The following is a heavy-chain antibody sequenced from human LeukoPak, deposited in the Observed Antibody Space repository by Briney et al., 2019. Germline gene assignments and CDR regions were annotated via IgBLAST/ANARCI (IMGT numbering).Heavy chain of an antibody. Sequence: GGSLRLSCAASGFTFSSYAMSWVRPAPGKGLEWVSASSGSGCRTYYADSVKGRFTISRDNSKNTLYLQMNSMRAEDTAVYCWAKVAKQWLGYYFDYWGQGTLVTVSS. CDR2: SSGSGCRT. V-gene: IGHV3-23*01. D-gene: IGHD6-19*01. CDR1: GFTFSSYA. CDR3: AKVAKQWLGYYFDY. J-gene: IGHJ4*02.